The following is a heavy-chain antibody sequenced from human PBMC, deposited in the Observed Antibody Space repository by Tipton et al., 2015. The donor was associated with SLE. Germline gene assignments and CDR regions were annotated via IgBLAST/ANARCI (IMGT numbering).Heavy chain of an antibody. Sequence: TLSLTCIVSGDSISSSYWSWIRQSPGKGLEWIGQIYTRGSTNYNLSLKSRVTISKDTSKNQFSLKLTSVTAADTAVYYCARADGEQWVSYWGQGTLVTVSS. CDR2: IYTRGST. J-gene: IGHJ4*02. CDR1: GDSISSSY. D-gene: IGHD6-19*01. CDR3: ARADGEQWVSY. V-gene: IGHV4-4*09.